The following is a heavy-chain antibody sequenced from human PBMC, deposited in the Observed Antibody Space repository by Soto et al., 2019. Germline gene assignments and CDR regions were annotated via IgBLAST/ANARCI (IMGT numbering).Heavy chain of an antibody. CDR3: AKSRCSGGSCDRGTSSYYFDY. Sequence: GGSLRLSCAASGFTFSSDWMSWVRQAPGKGLEWVSNINDSGGNTHYVDSVKGRFTISRDNSKNTLYLQMNSLRAEDTAVYYCAKSRCSGGSCDRGTSSYYFDYWGQGTLVTVSS. CDR1: GFTFSSDW. J-gene: IGHJ4*02. V-gene: IGHV3-23*01. CDR2: INDSGGNT. D-gene: IGHD2-15*01.